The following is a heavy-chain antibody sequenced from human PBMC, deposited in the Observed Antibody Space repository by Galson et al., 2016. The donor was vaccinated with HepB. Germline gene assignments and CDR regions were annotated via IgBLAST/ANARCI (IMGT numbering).Heavy chain of an antibody. CDR3: AGSIQGGKFDT. CDR1: GASLDSGGSY. CDR2: IYYTGTP. D-gene: IGHD1-26*01. Sequence: TLSLTCTVSGASLDSGGSYWTWIRQHPVKGLEWLGHIYYTGTPFYNPSLQSRATLSVDTSTNQFSLRLKSVTAADTAVYFCAGSIQGGKFDTWGQGTPVTVSS. J-gene: IGHJ5*02. V-gene: IGHV4-31*03.